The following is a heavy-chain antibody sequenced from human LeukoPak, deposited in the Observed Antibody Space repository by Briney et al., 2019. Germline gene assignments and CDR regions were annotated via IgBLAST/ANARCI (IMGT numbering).Heavy chain of an antibody. J-gene: IGHJ3*02. CDR3: ARAPYYDSSGYYVDVGAFDI. Sequence: GGSLRLSCEASGFTFSSYSMNWVRQAPGKGLEWVSYISSSSSTIYYADSVKGRFTISRDNAKNSLYLQMNSLRAEDTAVYYCARAPYYDSSGYYVDVGAFDIWGQGTMVTVSS. CDR1: GFTFSSYS. V-gene: IGHV3-48*04. D-gene: IGHD3-22*01. CDR2: ISSSSSTI.